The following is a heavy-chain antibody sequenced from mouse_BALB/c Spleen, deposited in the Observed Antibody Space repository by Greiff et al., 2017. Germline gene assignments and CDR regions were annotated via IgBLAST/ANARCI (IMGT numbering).Heavy chain of an antibody. Sequence: VKLQESGPGLVAPSQSLSITCTVSGFSLTDYGVSWIRQPPGKGLEWLGVIWGGGSTYYNSALKSRLSISKDNSKSQVFLKMNSLQTDDTAMYYCAKGFYYRYDVWYFDVWGAGTTVTVSS. D-gene: IGHD2-14*01. CDR1: GFSLTDYG. CDR3: AKGFYYRYDVWYFDV. J-gene: IGHJ1*01. V-gene: IGHV2-6-5*01. CDR2: IWGGGST.